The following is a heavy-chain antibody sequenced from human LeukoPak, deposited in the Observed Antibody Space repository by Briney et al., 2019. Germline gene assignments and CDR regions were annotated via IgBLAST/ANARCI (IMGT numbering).Heavy chain of an antibody. J-gene: IGHJ5*02. CDR1: GGSISSYY. V-gene: IGHV4-59*01. Sequence: RPSETLSLTCTVSGGSISSYYWSWIRKPPGKGLEWIGYIYYSGSTNYNPSLKSRVTISVDTSKNQFSLRLSSVTAADTAVYYCAREPTPNWFDPWGQGTLVTVSS. CDR3: AREPTPNWFDP. CDR2: IYYSGST.